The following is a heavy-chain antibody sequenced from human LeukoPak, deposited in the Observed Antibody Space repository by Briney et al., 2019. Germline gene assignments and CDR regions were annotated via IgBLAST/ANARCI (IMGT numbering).Heavy chain of an antibody. CDR2: IRGKDNNGAT. D-gene: IGHD5-24*01. CDR1: GFTFSGSV. CDR3: ARHVEPYYYAMDV. J-gene: IGHJ6*02. V-gene: IGHV3-73*01. Sequence: PGGSLKLSCAASGFTFSGSVIHWVRQASGKGLEWVGRIRGKDNNGATAYAASVKGRFTISRDDSKNTAYLQMNSLKTEDTAMYYCARHVEPYYYAMDVWGQGTTVTVS.